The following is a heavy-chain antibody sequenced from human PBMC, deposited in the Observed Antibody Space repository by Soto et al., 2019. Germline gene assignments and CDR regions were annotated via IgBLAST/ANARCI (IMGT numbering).Heavy chain of an antibody. J-gene: IGHJ4*02. D-gene: IGHD2-15*01. CDR3: ARGQNILHD. CDR1: GGSISGYF. Sequence: PSETLSLTCTVSGGSISGYFCTWIRQPPGKGLEWIGNIYSNGNTNYNPSLKSRVTMSVDTSKNRFSLKVTSVTAADTAVYYCARGQNILHDWGQGTLVTVSS. CDR2: IYSNGNT. V-gene: IGHV4-4*07.